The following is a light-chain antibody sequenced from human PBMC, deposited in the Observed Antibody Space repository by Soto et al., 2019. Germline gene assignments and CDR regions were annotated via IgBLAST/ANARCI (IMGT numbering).Light chain of an antibody. J-gene: IGKJ5*01. CDR1: QSVSSSY. CDR3: QQYGSPPLT. CDR2: GAS. Sequence: EIVLTQSPGTLSLSPGERATLSCRASQSVSSSYLAWYQQKPGQAPRLLIYGASSSDTGSPDRFSGSGSGTDFTLTISRLEPEDFAVYYCQQYGSPPLTFGQGTRLEI. V-gene: IGKV3-20*01.